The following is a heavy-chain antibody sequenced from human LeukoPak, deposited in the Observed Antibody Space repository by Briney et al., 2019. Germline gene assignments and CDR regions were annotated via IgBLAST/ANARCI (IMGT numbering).Heavy chain of an antibody. Sequence: PSETLSLTCAVYGGSFSGYYWSWIRQPPGKGLEWIGEINHSGSTNYNPSLKSRVTISVDTSKNQFSLKLSSVTAADTAVYYCARGRTVWFGELLGYYFDYWGQGTLVTVSS. CDR3: ARGRTVWFGELLGYYFDY. CDR1: GGSFSGYY. D-gene: IGHD3-10*01. V-gene: IGHV4-34*01. J-gene: IGHJ4*02. CDR2: INHSGST.